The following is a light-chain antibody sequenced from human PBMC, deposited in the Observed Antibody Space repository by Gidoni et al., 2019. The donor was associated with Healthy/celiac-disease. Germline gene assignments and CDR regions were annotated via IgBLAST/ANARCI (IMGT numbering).Light chain of an antibody. CDR3: QQRSNWPLT. CDR2: DAS. Sequence: EIVLTQSPATLSLSPGERPTLSCRASQSVSSYLAWYQQKPGQAPRLLIYDASNRATGSPARFGGSGSGTDFTLTISSLELEDFAVYYCQQRSNWPLTFGGGTKVEIK. V-gene: IGKV3-11*01. J-gene: IGKJ4*01. CDR1: QSVSSY.